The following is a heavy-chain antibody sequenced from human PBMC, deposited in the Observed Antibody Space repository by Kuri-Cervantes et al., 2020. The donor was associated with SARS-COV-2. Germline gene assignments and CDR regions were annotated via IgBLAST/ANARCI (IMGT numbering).Heavy chain of an antibody. D-gene: IGHD3-22*01. V-gene: IGHV4-61*01. Sequence: GSLRLSCTVSAGSVSSDTYYWSWIRQPPGKGLEWIGYIYYSGSTNYNPSLKSRVTISVDTSKNQFSLKLNSVTAADTAVYYCARDWRYYDSSGFYSYYFDSWGQGTLVTVSS. CDR1: AGSVSSDTYY. J-gene: IGHJ4*02. CDR2: IYYSGST. CDR3: ARDWRYYDSSGFYSYYFDS.